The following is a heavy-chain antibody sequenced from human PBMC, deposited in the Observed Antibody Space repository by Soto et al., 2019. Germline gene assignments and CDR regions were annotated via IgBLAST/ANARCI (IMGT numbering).Heavy chain of an antibody. Sequence: GGSLRLSCAASGFIFSSYAMHWVRQPPGKGLEWVAVVSFDAIDKNYADSVKGRFTISRDNSKNTLYLEMNSLRAEDSAVYYWTASNPVGGGVAFDIWGQGTMVTVSS. D-gene: IGHD2-8*02. CDR3: TASNPVGGGVAFDI. CDR2: VSFDAIDK. V-gene: IGHV3-30*03. J-gene: IGHJ3*02. CDR1: GFIFSSYA.